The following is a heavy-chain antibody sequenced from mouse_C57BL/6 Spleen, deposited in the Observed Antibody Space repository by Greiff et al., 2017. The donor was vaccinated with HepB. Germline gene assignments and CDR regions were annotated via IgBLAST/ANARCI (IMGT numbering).Heavy chain of an antibody. CDR3: ARVGSNLYYFDY. D-gene: IGHD2-5*01. CDR2: IYPGDGDT. Sequence: LVESGAELVKPGASVKISCKASGYAFSSYWMNWVKQRPGKGLEWIGQIYPGDGDTNYNGKFKGKATLTADKSSSTAYMQLSSLTSEDSAVYFCARVGSNLYYFDYWGQGTTLTVSS. V-gene: IGHV1-80*01. CDR1: GYAFSSYW. J-gene: IGHJ2*01.